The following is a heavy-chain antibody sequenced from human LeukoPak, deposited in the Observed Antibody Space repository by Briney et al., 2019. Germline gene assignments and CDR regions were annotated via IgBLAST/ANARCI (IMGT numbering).Heavy chain of an antibody. Sequence: ASVKVSCKASRGTFSSYTISWVRQAPGQGLEWMGRIIPILGIANYAQKFQGRVTITADKSTGTAYMELSSLRSEDTAVYYCARDASIAVAGTPFRYFDYWGQGTLVTVSS. CDR1: RGTFSSYT. CDR3: ARDASIAVAGTPFRYFDY. J-gene: IGHJ4*02. V-gene: IGHV1-69*04. CDR2: IIPILGIA. D-gene: IGHD6-19*01.